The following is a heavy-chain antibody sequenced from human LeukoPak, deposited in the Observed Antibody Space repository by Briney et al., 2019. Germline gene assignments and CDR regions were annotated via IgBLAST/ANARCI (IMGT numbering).Heavy chain of an antibody. Sequence: ASVKVSCKASGGTFSSYAISWVRQAPGQGLEWMGGIIPIFGTANYAQKFQGRVTITADESTSTAYMELSSLRSEDTAVYYCARGQQQLVGYYYYYMDVWGKGTTVTISS. CDR3: ARGQQQLVGYYYYYMDV. D-gene: IGHD6-13*01. CDR1: GGTFSSYA. J-gene: IGHJ6*03. V-gene: IGHV1-69*13. CDR2: IIPIFGTA.